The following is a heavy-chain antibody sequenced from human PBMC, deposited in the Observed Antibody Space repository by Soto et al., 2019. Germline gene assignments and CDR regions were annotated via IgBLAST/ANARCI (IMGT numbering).Heavy chain of an antibody. Sequence: QLQLQESGPGLVTPSETLSLTCAVSGASISRTGFHWGWIRQPPGQGLGWIGSIYEGGTTFYNSSLKSRVTISADTSKNHFSLTLTSVTAADTDVYFCARRGSGHTFDYWGQGTLVTVSS. CDR2: IYEGGTT. CDR1: GASISRTGFH. D-gene: IGHD3-10*01. V-gene: IGHV4-39*01. CDR3: ARRGSGHTFDY. J-gene: IGHJ4*02.